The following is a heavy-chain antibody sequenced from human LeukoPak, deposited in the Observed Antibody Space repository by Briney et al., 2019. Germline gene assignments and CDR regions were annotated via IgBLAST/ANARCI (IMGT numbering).Heavy chain of an antibody. J-gene: IGHJ4*02. V-gene: IGHV4-4*07. D-gene: IGHD6-13*01. CDR2: IYTSGST. Sequence: SETLSLTCTVSGGSISSYYWSWIRQPAGKGLEWIGRIYTSGSTNYNPSLKSRVTMSVDTSKNQFSLKLSSVTAADTAVYYWASGHSSSWAADYWGQGTLVTVSS. CDR3: ASGHSSSWAADY. CDR1: GGSISSYY.